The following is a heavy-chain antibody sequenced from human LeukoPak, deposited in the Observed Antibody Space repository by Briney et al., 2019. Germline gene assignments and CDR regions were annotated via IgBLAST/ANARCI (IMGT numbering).Heavy chain of an antibody. CDR3: ARYYGDYGGFDY. D-gene: IGHD4-17*01. J-gene: IGHJ4*02. CDR1: GITFSRHG. V-gene: IGHV3-33*01. Sequence: GRSLRLSCAASGITFSRHGMHWVRQAPGKGLEWVAAFWFDGSKNYYADSVKGRFTISRDNTKNTLYLQMNYLRADDTAVHFCARYYGDYGGFDYWGQGTLVTVSS. CDR2: FWFDGSKN.